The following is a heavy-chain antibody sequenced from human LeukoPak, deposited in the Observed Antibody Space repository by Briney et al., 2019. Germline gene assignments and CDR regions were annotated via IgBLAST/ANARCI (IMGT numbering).Heavy chain of an antibody. CDR3: ARTSSGYDSPYFDY. Sequence: SETLSLTCTVSGASISSGGYSWSWIRQLPGKGLEWIGYIYLSGSTYYNPSLKSRVTISVDRAKNQISLKVNSVTAADTAVYYCARTSSGYDSPYFDYWGQGTLVTVSS. J-gene: IGHJ4*02. D-gene: IGHD5-12*01. CDR2: IYLSGST. V-gene: IGHV4-30-2*01. CDR1: GASISSGGYS.